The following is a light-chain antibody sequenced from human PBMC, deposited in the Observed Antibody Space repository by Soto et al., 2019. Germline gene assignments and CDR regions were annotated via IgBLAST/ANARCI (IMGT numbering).Light chain of an antibody. J-gene: IGKJ1*01. CDR3: QQHSHWPPWT. V-gene: IGKV3D-20*02. CDR2: GAS. Sequence: EIVLTQSPGTLSLSPGERATLSCRAGQSVSSSHLAWYQQKPGLAPRLLIYGASNRAIGIPDRFSGSGSGTDFTLTISNLEPEDFAVYYCQQHSHWPPWTFGQGTRVEIQ. CDR1: QSVSSSH.